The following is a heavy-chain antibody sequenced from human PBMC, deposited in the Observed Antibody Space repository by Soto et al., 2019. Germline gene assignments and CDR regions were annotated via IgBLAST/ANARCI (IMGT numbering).Heavy chain of an antibody. Sequence: QVQLVESGGGVVQPGRSLRLSCVASGFTFSNYGMHWVRQAPGKGLEWVAVISDDGSNKYYADSMRGRFTMSRDNSKRTLYLQMSSLRVEDTAVYYCTKRRNVLRFLEWSSGMEVWGQGTTVTVSS. CDR3: TKRRNVLRFLEWSSGMEV. J-gene: IGHJ6*02. V-gene: IGHV3-30*18. CDR1: GFTFSNYG. D-gene: IGHD3-3*01. CDR2: ISDDGSNK.